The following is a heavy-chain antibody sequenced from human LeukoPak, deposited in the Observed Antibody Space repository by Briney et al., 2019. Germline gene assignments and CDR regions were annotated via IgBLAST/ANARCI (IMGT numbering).Heavy chain of an antibody. J-gene: IGHJ4*02. D-gene: IGHD3-10*01. CDR1: GGSISPLY. CDR2: IYDSGAA. V-gene: IGHV4-59*11. Sequence: SETLSLTCTVSGGSISPLYWGWIRQPPGKGLEFIGYIYDSGAANYNPSLKSRVPLSVDTSENQFSLKLSSVTAADTAVYYCARGGVAAKYYFDFWGQGTLVTVSS. CDR3: ARGGVAAKYYFDF.